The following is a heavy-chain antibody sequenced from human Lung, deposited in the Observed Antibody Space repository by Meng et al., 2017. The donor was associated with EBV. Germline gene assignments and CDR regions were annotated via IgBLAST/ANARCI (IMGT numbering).Heavy chain of an antibody. J-gene: IGHJ4*02. D-gene: IGHD3-22*01. CDR2: IYWDDDK. V-gene: IGHV2-5*02. CDR1: GVSLSTSGVG. Sequence: QITSKESGPTLVQPTQPLTLTCAFSGVSLSTSGVGVGWIRQPPGKALEWLALIYWDDDKRYSPSLKSRLTITKDTSKNQVVLTMTNMDPVDTATYYCAHSTQSSGQRLSFDYWGQGTLVTVSS. CDR3: AHSTQSSGQRLSFDY.